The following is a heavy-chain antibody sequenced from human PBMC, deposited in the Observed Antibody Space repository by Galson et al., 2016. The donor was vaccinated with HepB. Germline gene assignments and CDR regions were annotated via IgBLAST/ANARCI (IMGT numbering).Heavy chain of an antibody. J-gene: IGHJ4*02. D-gene: IGHD3-3*01. CDR2: IYASGST. Sequence: TLSLTCTVSGGSINGGGYYWSWIRQTARKGLEWIGRIYASGSTKYNPSLKSRFVLSLDTSNNQFSLKVNSVTAGDTAVYFCARESGDFWSAFADSWGQGTRVTVSS. V-gene: IGHV4-61*02. CDR3: ARESGDFWSAFADS. CDR1: GGSINGGGYY.